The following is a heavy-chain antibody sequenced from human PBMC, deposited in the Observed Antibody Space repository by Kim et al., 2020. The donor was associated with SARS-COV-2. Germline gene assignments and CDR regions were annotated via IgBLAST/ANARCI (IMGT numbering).Heavy chain of an antibody. J-gene: IGHJ4*02. CDR1: GFTVSSNY. D-gene: IGHD3-22*01. CDR2: IYSGGST. V-gene: IGHV3-53*01. CDR3: GRGGAYYDSSGLGY. Sequence: GGSLRLSCAASGFTVSSNYMSWVRQAPGKGLEWVSVIYSGGSTYYADSVKGRFTISRDNSKNTLYLQMNSLRAEDTAVYYCGRGGAYYDSSGLGYWGQGTLVTVSS.